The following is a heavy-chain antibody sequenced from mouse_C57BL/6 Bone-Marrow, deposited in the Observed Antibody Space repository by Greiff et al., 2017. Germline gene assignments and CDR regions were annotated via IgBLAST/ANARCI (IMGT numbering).Heavy chain of an antibody. J-gene: IGHJ4*01. CDR2: ISSGGSYT. Sequence: VQLKESGGDLVKPGGSLKLSCAASGFTFSSYGMSWVRQTPDKRLEWVATISSGGSYTYYPDSVKGRFTISSDNAKNTLYLQMRSLKSENTAMYYGARLYGNYYSYYAMDYWGQGTSGTVSS. V-gene: IGHV5-6*01. CDR3: ARLYGNYYSYYAMDY. D-gene: IGHD2-10*02. CDR1: GFTFSSYG.